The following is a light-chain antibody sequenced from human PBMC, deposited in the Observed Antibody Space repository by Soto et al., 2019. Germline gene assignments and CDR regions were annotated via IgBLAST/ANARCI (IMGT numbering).Light chain of an antibody. J-gene: IGLJ2*01. Sequence: QSVLTQPPSVSGAPGQRVTVSCTGTYSDIGAGHDVHWYQHLPGTPPKLLIFTNDQRSSGVPDRFSGSKSGTSASLAISGLQSEDEADYYCAAWDDSLNALVFGGGTKLTVL. CDR2: TND. V-gene: IGLV1-40*01. CDR1: YSDIGAGHD. CDR3: AAWDDSLNALV.